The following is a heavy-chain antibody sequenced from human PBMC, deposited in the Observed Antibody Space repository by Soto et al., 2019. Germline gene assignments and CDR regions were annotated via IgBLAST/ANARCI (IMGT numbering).Heavy chain of an antibody. CDR1: GFSFSSYN. D-gene: IGHD2-15*01. J-gene: IGHJ6*02. CDR2: ISSSSSDI. CDR3: ARAYCGGGNCKYYYYAMDV. V-gene: IGHV3-48*01. Sequence: PGGSLRLSCAASGFSFSSYNMKWVRQAPGKGLEWVSYISSSSSDIYYADSVKGRFTVSRDNAKNSLYLQMNSLRADDTAVYYCARAYCGGGNCKYYYYAMDVWGQGTTVTVSS.